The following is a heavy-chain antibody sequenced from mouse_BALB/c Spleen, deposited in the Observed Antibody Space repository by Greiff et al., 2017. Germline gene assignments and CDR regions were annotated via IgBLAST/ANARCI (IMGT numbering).Heavy chain of an antibody. CDR2: ISSGSSTI. CDR3: ARYYGSSHAMDY. CDR1: GFTFSSFG. D-gene: IGHD1-1*01. J-gene: IGHJ4*01. Sequence: EVMLVESGGGLVQPGGSRKLSCAASGFTFSSFGMHWVRQAPEKGLEWVAYISSGSSTIYYADTVKGRFTISRDNPKNTLFLQMTSLRSEDTAMYYCARYYGSSHAMDYWGQGTSVTVSS. V-gene: IGHV5-17*02.